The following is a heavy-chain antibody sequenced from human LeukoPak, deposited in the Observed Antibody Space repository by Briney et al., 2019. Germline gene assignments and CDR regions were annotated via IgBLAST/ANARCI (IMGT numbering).Heavy chain of an antibody. V-gene: IGHV1-18*01. CDR2: ISAYNGNT. Sequence: GASVKVSCKASGYTFTSCGISWVRQAPGQGLEWMGWISAYNGNTNYAQKLQGRVTMTTDTSTSTAYMELRSLRSDDTAVYYCARDLFSQYSSSSSSYWYFDLWGRGTLVTVSS. CDR1: GYTFTSCG. D-gene: IGHD6-6*01. J-gene: IGHJ2*01. CDR3: ARDLFSQYSSSSSSYWYFDL.